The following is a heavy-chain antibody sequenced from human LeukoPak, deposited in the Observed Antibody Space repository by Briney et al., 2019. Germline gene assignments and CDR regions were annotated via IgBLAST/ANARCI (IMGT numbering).Heavy chain of an antibody. CDR3: ARERAHYDYVWGSYRPKTFDY. J-gene: IGHJ4*02. CDR1: GGSISSSNW. D-gene: IGHD3-16*02. V-gene: IGHV4-4*02. Sequence: PSETLSLTCAVSGGSISSSNWWSWVRQPPGKGLEWIGEIYHSGSTNYNPSLKSRVTISVDKSKNQFSLELSSVTAADTAVYYCARERAHYDYVWGSYRPKTFDYWGQGTLVTVSS. CDR2: IYHSGST.